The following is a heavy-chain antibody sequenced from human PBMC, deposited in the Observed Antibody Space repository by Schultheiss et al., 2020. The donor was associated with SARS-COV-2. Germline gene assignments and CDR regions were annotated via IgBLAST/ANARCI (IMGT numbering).Heavy chain of an antibody. Sequence: GGSLRLSCKGSGYSFTSYWIGWVRQMPGKGLEWMGIIYPGDSDTRYSPSFQGQVTISADKSISTAYLQWSSLKASDTAMYYCARFPPGFWSGLGMDVWGQGTTVTVSS. CDR2: IYPGDSDT. J-gene: IGHJ6*02. CDR3: ARFPPGFWSGLGMDV. V-gene: IGHV5-51*01. D-gene: IGHD3-3*01. CDR1: GYSFTSYW.